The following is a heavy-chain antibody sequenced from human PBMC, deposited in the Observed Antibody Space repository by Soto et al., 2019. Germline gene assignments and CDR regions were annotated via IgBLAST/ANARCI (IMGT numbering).Heavy chain of an antibody. CDR1: GYSFTSYG. Sequence: ASVKVSCKASGYSFTSYGISWVRQAPGQGLEWMGWVSAYNGDTIYVQKFQGRVTMTTDTSISTAYMELSRLRYDDTAVYYCARDLRSGYSGYDYGGYYYYGMDVWGQGTTVTVAS. CDR2: VSAYNGDT. J-gene: IGHJ6*02. D-gene: IGHD5-12*01. V-gene: IGHV1-18*01. CDR3: ARDLRSGYSGYDYGGYYYYGMDV.